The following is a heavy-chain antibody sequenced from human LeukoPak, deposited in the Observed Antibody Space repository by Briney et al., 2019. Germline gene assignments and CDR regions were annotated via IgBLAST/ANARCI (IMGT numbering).Heavy chain of an antibody. D-gene: IGHD5-18*01. CDR1: GHSISSGYY. J-gene: IGHJ4*02. CDR2: IYHSGST. Sequence: SETLSLTCAVSGHSISSGYYWGWIRPPPGKGLEWIGSIYHSGSTYYNPSLKSRVTISVDTSKNQFSLKLSSVTAADTAVYYCARVGVQRTFDYWGQGTLVTVSS. V-gene: IGHV4-38-2*01. CDR3: ARVGVQRTFDY.